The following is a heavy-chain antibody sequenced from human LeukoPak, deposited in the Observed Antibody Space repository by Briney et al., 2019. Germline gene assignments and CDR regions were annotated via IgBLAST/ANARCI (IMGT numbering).Heavy chain of an antibody. J-gene: IGHJ6*04. V-gene: IGHV3-48*03. CDR2: ISSSGSTI. CDR1: GFTFSSYE. Sequence: PGGSLRLSCAASGFTFSSYEMNWVRQAPGKGLEWVSYISSSGSTIYYADSVKGRFTISRDNAKNSLYLQMNSRRAEDTAVYYCARVDYGDNYGMDVWGKGTTVTVSS. CDR3: ARVDYGDNYGMDV. D-gene: IGHD4-17*01.